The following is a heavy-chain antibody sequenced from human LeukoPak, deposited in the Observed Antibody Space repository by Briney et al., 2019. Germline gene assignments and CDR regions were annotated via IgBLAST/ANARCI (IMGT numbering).Heavy chain of an antibody. Sequence: SETLSLTCAVYGGSFSGYYWSWIRQPPGKGLEWIGEINHSGSTNYNPSLKSRVTISVDTSKNQFSLKLSSVTAADTAVYYCARSFPEVAGTGSHAFDIWGQGTMVTVSS. CDR2: INHSGST. CDR1: GGSFSGYY. V-gene: IGHV4-34*01. J-gene: IGHJ3*02. D-gene: IGHD6-19*01. CDR3: ARSFPEVAGTGSHAFDI.